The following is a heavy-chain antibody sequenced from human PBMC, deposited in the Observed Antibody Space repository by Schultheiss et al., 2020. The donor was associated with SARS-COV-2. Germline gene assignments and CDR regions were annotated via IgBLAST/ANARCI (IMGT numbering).Heavy chain of an antibody. J-gene: IGHJ4*02. Sequence: SETLSLTCAVSGGSISSSNWWSWVRQPPGKGLEWIGSIYYSGSTYYNPSLKSRVTISVDTSKNQFSLRLSSVTAADTAVYYCASLSASRGYWGQGILVTVSS. D-gene: IGHD2-15*01. CDR1: GGSISSSNW. V-gene: IGHV4-4*02. CDR3: ASLSASRGY. CDR2: IYYSGST.